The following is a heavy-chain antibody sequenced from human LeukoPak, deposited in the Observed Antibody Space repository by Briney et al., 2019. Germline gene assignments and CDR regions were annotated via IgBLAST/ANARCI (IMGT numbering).Heavy chain of an antibody. Sequence: SETLSLTCAVYGGSFSGYYWSWIRQPPGKGLEWIGEINHSGSTNYNPSLKSRVTISVDTSKNQFSLKLSSVTAADTAVYCCFRNYYYGMDVWGQGTTVTVSS. D-gene: IGHD1-14*01. CDR3: FRNYYYGMDV. J-gene: IGHJ6*02. CDR2: INHSGST. CDR1: GGSFSGYY. V-gene: IGHV4-34*01.